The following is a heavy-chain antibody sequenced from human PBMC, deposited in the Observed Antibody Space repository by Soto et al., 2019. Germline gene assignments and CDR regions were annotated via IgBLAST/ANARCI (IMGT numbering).Heavy chain of an antibody. V-gene: IGHV3-23*01. CDR3: AKDRQPDVLWPFVH. D-gene: IGHD3-10*02. CDR2: LFGSGGGI. J-gene: IGHJ4*02. Sequence: PGGSQRLSCAASGLTFRTYAMSWVRHAPGKGLERVAGLFGSGGGISYADSVKGRFTISRDNYNNMLYLQMGSLRVEDTAVYYCAKDRQPDVLWPFVHWGQGTVVTVSS. CDR1: GLTFRTYA.